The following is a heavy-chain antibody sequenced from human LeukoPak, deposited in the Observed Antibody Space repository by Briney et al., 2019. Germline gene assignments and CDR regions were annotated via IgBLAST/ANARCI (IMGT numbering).Heavy chain of an antibody. Sequence: GGSLRLSCAASGFTFSSYAMSWVRQGPEKGLQWVASINRDGSEKHPVDSVKGRFTISRDNAKNSVFLEMSSLRVEDTAVYYCVRDVELWGQGTLVTVSS. J-gene: IGHJ4*02. CDR3: VRDVEL. V-gene: IGHV3-7*01. CDR2: INRDGSEK. CDR1: GFTFSSYA. D-gene: IGHD1-1*01.